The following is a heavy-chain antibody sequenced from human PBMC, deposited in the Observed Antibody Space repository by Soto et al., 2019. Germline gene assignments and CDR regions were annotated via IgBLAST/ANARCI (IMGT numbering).Heavy chain of an antibody. Sequence: EVQLVESGGGLVKPGGSLRLSCAASGFTFSSYSMNWVRQAPGKGLESVSSISSSSSYIYYADSVKGRFTISRDNAKNSLYLQMNSLRAEDTAVHYCARGLAFDGSGSYVNYWGQGTLVTVSS. CDR2: ISSSSSYI. CDR1: GFTFSSYS. J-gene: IGHJ4*02. V-gene: IGHV3-21*01. CDR3: ARGLAFDGSGSYVNY. D-gene: IGHD3-10*01.